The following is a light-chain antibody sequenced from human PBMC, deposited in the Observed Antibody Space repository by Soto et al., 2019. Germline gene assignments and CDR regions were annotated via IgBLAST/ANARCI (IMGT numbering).Light chain of an antibody. V-gene: IGLV1-44*01. J-gene: IGLJ3*02. CDR2: NNN. Sequence: QSVLTQPPSASGTPGQRVTISCSGSSSNIGGNPVNWYQQLPGTAPKLLIYNNNQRPSGVPGRFSGSKSGTSASLAISGLQSEDEADYYCAAWHDSLNGPVFGGGTKLTVL. CDR3: AAWHDSLNGPV. CDR1: SSNIGGNP.